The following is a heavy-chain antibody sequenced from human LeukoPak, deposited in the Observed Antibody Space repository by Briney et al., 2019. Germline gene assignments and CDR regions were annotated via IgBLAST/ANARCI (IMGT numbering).Heavy chain of an antibody. Sequence: GGSLRLSCAASGFTFSSYWMHWVRQAPGKGLVWVSRINTDGSSTSYADSVKGRFTISRDNSKNTLYLQMNSLRAEDTAVYYCAKDRSGSYSQGLDYWGQGTLVTVSS. V-gene: IGHV3-74*01. CDR3: AKDRSGSYSQGLDY. CDR2: INTDGSST. D-gene: IGHD1-26*01. CDR1: GFTFSSYW. J-gene: IGHJ4*02.